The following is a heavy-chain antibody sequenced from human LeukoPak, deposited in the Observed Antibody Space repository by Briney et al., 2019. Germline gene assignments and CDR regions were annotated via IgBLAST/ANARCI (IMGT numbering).Heavy chain of an antibody. V-gene: IGHV1-58*01. CDR1: GFTFTNSA. Sequence: SVKVSCKTSGFTFTNSAVQWVRQARGQRLEWIGWIVVGGGNTNYAQKFQERITLTRDMSTSTAYMELRGLRSEDTAVYYCAAGALHLGELSFFDYWGQGTLVTVSS. D-gene: IGHD3-16*02. CDR2: IVVGGGNT. J-gene: IGHJ4*02. CDR3: AAGALHLGELSFFDY.